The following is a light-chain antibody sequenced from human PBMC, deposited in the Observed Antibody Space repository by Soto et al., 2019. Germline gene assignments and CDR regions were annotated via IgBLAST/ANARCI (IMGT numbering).Light chain of an antibody. CDR1: SSDVGGYNY. CDR2: EVN. V-gene: IGLV2-8*01. J-gene: IGLJ2*01. Sequence: QSALTQPPSASGSPGQSVTISCTGTSSDVGGYNYVSWYQQRPGKAPKLMIYEVNERPSGVPDRFSGSKSGNTASLTVSGLQAEDEADYYCSSYAGSNNLLFGGGTKLTVL. CDR3: SSYAGSNNLL.